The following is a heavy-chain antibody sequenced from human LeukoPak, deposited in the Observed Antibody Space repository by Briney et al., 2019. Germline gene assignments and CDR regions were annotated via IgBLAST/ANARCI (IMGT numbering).Heavy chain of an antibody. D-gene: IGHD6-19*01. CDR3: ASVSITVAERDYMDV. Sequence: GGSLRLSCAPSGFTFSRYWMSWIRQAPGKGLEWVANIKQDGSEKYYVDSVKGRFTISRDNAKNSLSLQMNSLRAEDTAVYYCASVSITVAERDYMDVWGKGTTVTVSS. CDR2: IKQDGSEK. CDR1: GFTFSRYW. V-gene: IGHV3-7*01. J-gene: IGHJ6*03.